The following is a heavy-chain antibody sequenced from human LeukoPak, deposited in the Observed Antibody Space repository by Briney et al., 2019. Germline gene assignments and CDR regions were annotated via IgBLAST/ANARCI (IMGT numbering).Heavy chain of an antibody. CDR2: INHSGST. D-gene: IGHD3-10*01. CDR1: GGSIDSSRYY. Sequence: SETLSLTCSVSGGSIDSSRYYWGWIRQPPGKGLEWIGEINHSGSTNYNPSLKSRVTISVDTSKNQFSLKLSSVTAADTAVYYCARQARITMVRGVKRAFDIWGQGTMVTVSS. J-gene: IGHJ3*02. CDR3: ARQARITMVRGVKRAFDI. V-gene: IGHV4-39*01.